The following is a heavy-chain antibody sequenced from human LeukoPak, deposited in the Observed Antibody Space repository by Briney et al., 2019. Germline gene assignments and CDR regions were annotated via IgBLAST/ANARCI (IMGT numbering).Heavy chain of an antibody. CDR3: ARRNHCGSDCPIPQSYGMDV. CDR2: ISSSSSYI. J-gene: IGHJ6*02. V-gene: IGHV3-21*01. D-gene: IGHD2-21*02. Sequence: GGSLRLSCAASGFTFSSYSMNWVRQAPGKGLEWVSSISSSSSYIYYADSVKGRFTISRDNAKNSLYLQMNSLRAEDTAVYYCARRNHCGSDCPIPQSYGMDVWGQGTTVTVSS. CDR1: GFTFSSYS.